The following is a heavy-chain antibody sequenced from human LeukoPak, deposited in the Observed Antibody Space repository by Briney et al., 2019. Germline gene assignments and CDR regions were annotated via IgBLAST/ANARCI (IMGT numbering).Heavy chain of an antibody. CDR2: IIPIFGTA. CDR3: SRASRWTEDYYYYYYMAV. CDR1: GGTFSSYA. V-gene: IGHV1-69*05. Sequence: GASVKVSCKASGGTFSSYAISWVRQAPGQGLEWMGGIIPIFGTANYAQKFQGRVTITTDESTSTAYMELSSLRSEDTAVYYCSRASRWTEDYYYYYYMAVRGKGTTVTLSS. J-gene: IGHJ6*03. D-gene: IGHD6-13*01.